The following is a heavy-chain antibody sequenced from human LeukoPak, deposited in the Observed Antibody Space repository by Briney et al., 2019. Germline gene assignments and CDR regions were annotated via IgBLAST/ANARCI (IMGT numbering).Heavy chain of an antibody. CDR1: GGSISSGSYY. J-gene: IGHJ6*02. CDR2: IHTSGST. CDR3: ARDAEVYYYGMDV. Sequence: PSQTLSLTCTVSGGSISSGSYYWSWIRQPAGKGLEWIGRIHTSGSTNYNPSLKSRVTISVDTSKNQFSLKLSSVTAADTAVYYCARDAEVYYYGMDVWGQGTTVTVSS. V-gene: IGHV4-61*02.